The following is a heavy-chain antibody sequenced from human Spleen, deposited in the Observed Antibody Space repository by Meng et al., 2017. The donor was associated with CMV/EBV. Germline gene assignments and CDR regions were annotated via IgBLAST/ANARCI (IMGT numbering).Heavy chain of an antibody. CDR3: ARSYCTSTSCRHYYYYGMAV. V-gene: IGHV4-59*01. D-gene: IGHD2-2*01. Sequence: GSLRLSCTVSGGSISSYYWSWIRQPPGKGLEWIGYIYYSGSTNYNPSLKSRVTISVDTSKNQFSLKLSSVTAADTAVYYCARSYCTSTSCRHYYYYGMAVWGQGTTVTVSS. CDR1: GGSISSYY. CDR2: IYYSGST. J-gene: IGHJ6*02.